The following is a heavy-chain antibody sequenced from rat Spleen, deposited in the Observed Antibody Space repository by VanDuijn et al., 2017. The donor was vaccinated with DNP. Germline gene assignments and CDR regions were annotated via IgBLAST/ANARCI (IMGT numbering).Heavy chain of an antibody. Sequence: EVQLVESGGGLVQPGRSLKLSCAASGFTFSDYNMAWVRQAPKKGLEWVATISYDGGRTYYRDSVKGRFTISRDIAKASLYLQMDSLRSEDTATYYCTTEEDYGYNWFAYWGQGTLVTVSS. V-gene: IGHV5-7*01. CDR2: ISYDGGRT. CDR3: TTEEDYGYNWFAY. J-gene: IGHJ3*01. D-gene: IGHD1-7*01. CDR1: GFTFSDYN.